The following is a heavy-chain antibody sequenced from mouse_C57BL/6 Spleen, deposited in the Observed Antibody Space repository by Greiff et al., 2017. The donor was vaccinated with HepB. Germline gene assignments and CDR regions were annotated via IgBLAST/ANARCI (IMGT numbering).Heavy chain of an antibody. J-gene: IGHJ3*01. CDR1: GFTFSNYW. Sequence: DVKLVESGGGLVQPGGSMKLSCVASGFTFSNYWMNWVRQSPEKGLEWVAQIRLKSDNYATHYAESVKGRFTISRDDSKSSVYLQMNNLRAEDTGIYYCTGGGQGFAYWGQGTLVTVSA. D-gene: IGHD3-3*01. V-gene: IGHV6-3*01. CDR2: IRLKSDNYAT. CDR3: TGGGQGFAY.